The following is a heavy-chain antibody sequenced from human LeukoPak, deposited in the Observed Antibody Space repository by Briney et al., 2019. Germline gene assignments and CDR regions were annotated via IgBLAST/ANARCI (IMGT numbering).Heavy chain of an antibody. V-gene: IGHV4-39*07. CDR1: GGSISSSSYY. Sequence: PSETLSLTCTVSGGSISSSSYYWGWIRQPPGKGLEWIGSIYYSGSTYYNPSLKSRVTISVDTSKNEFSLKLSSVTAADTAVYFCARGSRYKPDFFDDWGLGTPVTVSS. J-gene: IGHJ4*02. CDR3: ARGSRYKPDFFDD. D-gene: IGHD3-3*01. CDR2: IYYSGST.